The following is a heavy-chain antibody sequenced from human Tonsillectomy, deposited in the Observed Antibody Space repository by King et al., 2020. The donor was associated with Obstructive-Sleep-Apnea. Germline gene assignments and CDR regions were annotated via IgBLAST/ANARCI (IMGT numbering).Heavy chain of an antibody. CDR3: ARDYGDYHYYFGY. D-gene: IGHD4-17*01. V-gene: IGHV4-39*07. J-gene: IGHJ4*02. CDR1: GDSISSSRYY. Sequence: QLQESGPGLVKPSETLSLTCTVSGDSISSSRYYWCWSRQPPGKGLEWIGSIYRSGCTYDNPSLKSLVTISVDTSKNQFSLKLNSVTAADTAIYYCARDYGDYHYYFGYWGQGTLVTVSS. CDR2: IYRSGCT.